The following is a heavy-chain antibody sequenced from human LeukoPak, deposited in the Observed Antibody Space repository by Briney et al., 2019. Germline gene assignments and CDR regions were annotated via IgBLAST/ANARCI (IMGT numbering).Heavy chain of an antibody. CDR1: GFTFSSYG. CDR3: ARDGNGLRFLEWSPYYYYYMDV. J-gene: IGHJ6*03. CDR2: ISYDGSNK. D-gene: IGHD3-3*01. V-gene: IGHV3-30*19. Sequence: PGGSLRLSCAATGFTFSSYGMHWVRQAPGKGLEWVAVISYDGSNKYYADSVKGRFTISRDNSKNTLYLQMNSLRAEDTAVYYCARDGNGLRFLEWSPYYYYYMDVWGKGTTVTVSS.